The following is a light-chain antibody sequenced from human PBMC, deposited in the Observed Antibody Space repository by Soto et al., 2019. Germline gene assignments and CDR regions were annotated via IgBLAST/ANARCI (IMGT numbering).Light chain of an antibody. CDR1: QSISNY. V-gene: IGKV1-39*01. J-gene: IGKJ5*01. CDR3: QPSYSFPYT. Sequence: DIQMTQSPSSLSASVGDRVTITCRASQSISNYLNWYQQKPGKAPNLLIYAASSLHSGVPSRFSGTESGTDFTLTISSLQPEDFDTYYCQPSYSFPYTFGQGTRLEI. CDR2: AAS.